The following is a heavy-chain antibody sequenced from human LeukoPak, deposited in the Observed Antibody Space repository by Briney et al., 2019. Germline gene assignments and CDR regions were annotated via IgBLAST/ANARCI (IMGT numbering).Heavy chain of an antibody. CDR2: IYTSGST. D-gene: IGHD5-12*01. Sequence: PSETLSLTCTVSGGSISSSSYYWSWIRQPAGKGLEWIGRIYTSGSTNYNPSLKSRVTISVDTSKNQFSLKLSSVTAADTAVYYCARLFYSGYVFARLNWFDPWGQGTLVTVSS. V-gene: IGHV4-61*02. CDR3: ARLFYSGYVFARLNWFDP. CDR1: GGSISSSSYY. J-gene: IGHJ5*02.